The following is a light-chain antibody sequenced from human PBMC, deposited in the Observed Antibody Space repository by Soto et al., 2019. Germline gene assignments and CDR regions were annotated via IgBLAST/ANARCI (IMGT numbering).Light chain of an antibody. CDR3: CSYAGSNTWV. CDR2: EGS. CDR1: SSDVGSYNL. J-gene: IGLJ3*02. Sequence: SVLTQPASVSGSPGQSITISCTGTSSDVGSYNLVSWYQHHPGKAPKLMIYEGSKRPSGVSNRFSGSKSGNTASLTISGLQAEDEADYYCCSYAGSNTWVFGGGTKLTVL. V-gene: IGLV2-23*01.